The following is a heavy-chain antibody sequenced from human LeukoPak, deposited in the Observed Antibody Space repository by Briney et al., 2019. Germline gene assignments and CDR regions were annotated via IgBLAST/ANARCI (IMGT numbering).Heavy chain of an antibody. V-gene: IGHV1-8*02. CDR2: MNPNSGNT. CDR1: GYTFTSYG. J-gene: IGHJ4*02. CDR3: ARGTTSGSYSSSYDY. D-gene: IGHD1-26*01. Sequence: ATVKVSCKASGYTFTSYGISWVRQAPGQGLEWMGWMNPNSGNTGYAQKFQGRVTMTRNTSISTAYMELSSLRSEDTAVYYCARGTTSGSYSSSYDYWGQGTLVTVSS.